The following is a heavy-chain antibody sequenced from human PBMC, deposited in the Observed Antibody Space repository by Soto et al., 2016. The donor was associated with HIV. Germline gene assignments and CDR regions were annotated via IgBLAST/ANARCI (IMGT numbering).Heavy chain of an antibody. CDR1: GFTFSLYS. J-gene: IGHJ4*02. CDR3: ARAGSRRGTTTYFDY. CDR2: MSSSSSYI. D-gene: IGHD4-17*01. V-gene: IGHV3-21*01. Sequence: EVQLVESGGGLVKPGGSLRLSCAASGFTFSLYSMNWVRQAPGKGLEWVSSMSSSSSYINYADSVKGRFSISRDNANNSLYLQMNSLRAEDTAVYYCARAGSRRGTTTYFDYWGQGTLVTVSS.